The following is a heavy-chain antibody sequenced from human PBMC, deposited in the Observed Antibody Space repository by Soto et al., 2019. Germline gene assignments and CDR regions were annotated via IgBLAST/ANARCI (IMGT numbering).Heavy chain of an antibody. V-gene: IGHV1-46*01. Sequence: GASVKVSCKASGYTFTSYYMHWVRQAPGQGLEWMGIINPSGGSTSYAQKFQGRVTMTRDTSTSTVYMELSSLRSEDTAVYYCARDKNGSGSRRYYYYYGMDVWGQGTTVTVSS. J-gene: IGHJ6*02. D-gene: IGHD3-10*01. CDR3: ARDKNGSGSRRYYYYYGMDV. CDR2: INPSGGST. CDR1: GYTFTSYY.